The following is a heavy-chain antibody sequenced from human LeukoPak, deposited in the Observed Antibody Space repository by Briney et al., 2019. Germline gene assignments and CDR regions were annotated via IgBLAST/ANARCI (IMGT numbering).Heavy chain of an antibody. CDR1: GFTFSSYS. V-gene: IGHV3-21*01. D-gene: IGHD1-26*01. CDR2: ISSSSSYI. J-gene: IGHJ4*02. CDR3: ARDHRDPIVGATGFDY. Sequence: TGGSLRLSCAASGFTFSSYSMNWVRQAPGKGLEWVSSISSSSSYIYYADSVKGRFTISRDNAKNSLYLQMNSLRAEDTAVYYCARDHRDPIVGATGFDYWGQGTLVTVSS.